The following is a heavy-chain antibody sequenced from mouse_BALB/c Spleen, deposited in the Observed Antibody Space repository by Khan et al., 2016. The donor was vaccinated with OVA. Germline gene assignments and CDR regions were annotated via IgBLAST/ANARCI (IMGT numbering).Heavy chain of an antibody. CDR1: GYTFTSYY. Sequence: VQLVESGAELVKPGASVKLSCKASGYTFTSYYMYWVKQRPGQGLEWFGEINPNNGGTNFNEKFKTKATLTVDKSSSTAYMQLSSLTSEDSAVYYCTRSGYGSFAYWGQWTLVTVSA. CDR2: INPNNGGT. J-gene: IGHJ3*01. D-gene: IGHD2-2*01. CDR3: TRSGYGSFAY. V-gene: IGHV1S81*02.